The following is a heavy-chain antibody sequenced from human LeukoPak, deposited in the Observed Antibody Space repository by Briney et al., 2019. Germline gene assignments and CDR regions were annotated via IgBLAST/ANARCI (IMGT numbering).Heavy chain of an antibody. V-gene: IGHV1-69*13. CDR2: IIPIFGTA. CDR3: ARGPGSGYDTYYFDY. Sequence: SVKVSCKASGGTFSGYAISWVRQAPGQGLEWMGGIIPIFGTANYAQKFQGRVTITADESTSTAYMELSSLRSEDTAVYYCARGPGSGYDTYYFDYWGQGTLVTVSS. D-gene: IGHD5-12*01. CDR1: GGTFSGYA. J-gene: IGHJ4*02.